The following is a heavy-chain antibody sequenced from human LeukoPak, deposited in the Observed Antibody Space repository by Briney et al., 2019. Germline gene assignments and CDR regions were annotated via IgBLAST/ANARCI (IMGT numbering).Heavy chain of an antibody. Sequence: ASVQVSCKASGYTFTSYAMHWVRRAPGQRLEWMGWINAGNGNTKYSQKFQGRVTITRDTSASTAYMELSSLRSEDTAVYYCASTLGYCSSTSCYLGVYYYYGMDVWGQGTTVTVSS. CDR3: ASTLGYCSSTSCYLGVYYYYGMDV. CDR1: GYTFTSYA. CDR2: INAGNGNT. J-gene: IGHJ6*02. D-gene: IGHD2-2*01. V-gene: IGHV1-3*01.